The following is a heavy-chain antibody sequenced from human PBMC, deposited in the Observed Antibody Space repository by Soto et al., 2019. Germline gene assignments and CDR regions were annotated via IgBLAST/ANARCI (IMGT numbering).Heavy chain of an antibody. V-gene: IGHV3-21*01. D-gene: IGHD6-6*01. CDR2: ISSSSSYI. J-gene: IGHJ6*02. Sequence: RASSKVRFYSYMMNWFRQNTGKGLEWVSSISSSSSYIYYADSVKGRFTISRDNAKNSLYLQMNSLRAEDTAVYYCARDFVAANYYYYYGMDVSGQGITVTVFS. CDR3: ARDFVAANYYYYYGMDV. CDR1: KVRFYSYM.